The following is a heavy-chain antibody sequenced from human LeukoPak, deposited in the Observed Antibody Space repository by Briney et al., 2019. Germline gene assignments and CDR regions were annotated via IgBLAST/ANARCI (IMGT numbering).Heavy chain of an antibody. CDR2: IRSKANSSAT. J-gene: IGHJ6*03. V-gene: IGHV3-73*01. CDR3: TREYDFWSGYRYYYYYMDV. CDR1: GVTFSGSA. Sequence: PGGSLKLSCAASGVTFSGSAMHWVRQASGKGREWVGRIRSKANSSATAYAASMKGRFTISRDDSKNRAYLQMNSLKTEDTAVYYCTREYDFWSGYRYYYYYMDVWGKGTTVTVSS. D-gene: IGHD3-3*01.